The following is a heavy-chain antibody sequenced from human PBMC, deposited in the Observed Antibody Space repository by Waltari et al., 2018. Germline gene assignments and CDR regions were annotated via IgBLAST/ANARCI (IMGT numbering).Heavy chain of an antibody. D-gene: IGHD6-13*01. V-gene: IGHV3-53*01. CDR2: IYSGGST. J-gene: IGHJ6*02. CDR1: GFTVSSNY. CDR3: ARGLQYSNTWSREGYFYALDV. Sequence: VQLVASGGDLIQPGGSLRLSCAASGFTVSSNYLSWVRQAPGKALEWVSLIYSGGSTFYADSVKGRFTISRDNTKNTLHLQMNSLRAEDTAVYYCARGLQYSNTWSREGYFYALDVWGQGTTVTVSS.